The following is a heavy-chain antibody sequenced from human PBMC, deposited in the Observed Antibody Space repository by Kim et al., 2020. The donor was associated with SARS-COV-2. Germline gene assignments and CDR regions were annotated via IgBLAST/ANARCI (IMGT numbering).Heavy chain of an antibody. CDR1: GGSISSGDYY. Sequence: SETLSLTCTVSGGSISSGDYYWSWIRQPPGKGLEWIGYIYYSGSTYYNPSLKSRVTISVDTSKNQFSLKLSSVTAADTAVYYCARPRYSGYRHAFDIWGQGTMVTVSS. CDR3: ARPRYSGYRHAFDI. D-gene: IGHD5-12*01. V-gene: IGHV4-30-4*01. CDR2: IYYSGST. J-gene: IGHJ3*02.